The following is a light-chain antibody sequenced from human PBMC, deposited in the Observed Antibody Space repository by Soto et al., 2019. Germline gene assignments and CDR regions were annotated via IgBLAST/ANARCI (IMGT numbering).Light chain of an antibody. CDR3: QQYGSLSWT. CDR2: NAS. Sequence: EIVMTQSPATLSVSPGERATLSCRASQSVSTFLAWFQQKPGQPPRLLIYNASNRTTGIPARFSASGSGTDFTLTISRLEPEDFAVYYCQQYGSLSWTFGQGTKVDIK. J-gene: IGKJ1*01. CDR1: QSVSTF. V-gene: IGKV3-20*01.